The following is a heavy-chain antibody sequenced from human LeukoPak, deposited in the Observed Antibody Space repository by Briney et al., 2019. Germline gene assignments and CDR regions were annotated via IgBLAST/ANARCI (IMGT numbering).Heavy chain of an antibody. Sequence: PGGSLRLSCAASGFTFSSYGMSWVRQAPGKGLEWVSAISGSGGSTYYADSVKGRFTISRDNSKNTLYLQMNSLRAEDTAVYYCARASGGVSGYDLYYFDYWGQGILVTVSS. CDR1: GFTFSSYG. D-gene: IGHD5-12*01. V-gene: IGHV3-23*01. CDR3: ARASGGVSGYDLYYFDY. J-gene: IGHJ4*02. CDR2: ISGSGGST.